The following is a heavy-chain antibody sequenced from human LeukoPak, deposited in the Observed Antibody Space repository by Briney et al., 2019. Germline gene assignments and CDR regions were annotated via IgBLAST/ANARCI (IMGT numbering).Heavy chain of an antibody. Sequence: GGSLRLSCAASGFTLSSYEMNWVRQAPGKGLEWVSYISSSGSTIYYADSVKGRFTISRDNAKNSLYLQMNSLRAEDTAVYYCAREGGYSGYGMDVWGQGTTVTVSS. D-gene: IGHD5-12*01. CDR2: ISSSGSTI. J-gene: IGHJ6*02. CDR3: AREGGYSGYGMDV. V-gene: IGHV3-48*03. CDR1: GFTLSSYE.